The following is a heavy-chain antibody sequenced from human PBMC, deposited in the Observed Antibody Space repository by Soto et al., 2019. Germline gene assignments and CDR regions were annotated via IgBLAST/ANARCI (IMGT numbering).Heavy chain of an antibody. CDR3: ARCGSSCHFSRFDP. CDR2: IYHNGNT. D-gene: IGHD6-19*01. CDR1: GDSISSGNW. Sequence: QVQLQESGPGLVKPSGTLSLTCAVSGDSISSGNWWSWVRQPPGKGLEWIGEIYHNGNTNYNPSLXXXVXXSMDKSKNQFSLKLNSVTAADTAVYSCARCGSSCHFSRFDPWGQGTLVTVSS. V-gene: IGHV4-4*02. J-gene: IGHJ5*02.